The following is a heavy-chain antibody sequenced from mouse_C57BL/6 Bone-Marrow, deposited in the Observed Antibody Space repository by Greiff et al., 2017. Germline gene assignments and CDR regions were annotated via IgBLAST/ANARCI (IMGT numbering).Heavy chain of an antibody. J-gene: IGHJ2*01. V-gene: IGHV1-64*01. CDR1: GYTFTSYW. Sequence: QVQLQQPGAELVKPGASVKLSCKASGYTFTSYWMHWVKQRPGQGLEWIGMIHPNSGSTNYNEKFKSKAILTVDTSSNTAYMQLSSLTSEDSAVFYGARSGPLGRSFDYWGQGTTLTVSS. CDR3: ARSGPLGRSFDY. CDR2: IHPNSGST. D-gene: IGHD4-1*01.